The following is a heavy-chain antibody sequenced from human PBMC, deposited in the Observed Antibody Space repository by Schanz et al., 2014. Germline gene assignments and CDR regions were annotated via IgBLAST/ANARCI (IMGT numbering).Heavy chain of an antibody. Sequence: EVQLLESGGGLVQPGGSLRLSCAASGFTFSSYAMHWVRQAPGKGLEWVSNIPWNGAAIGYAGSVRGRFTISRDSAKISLYLQMNSLRPEDTALYYCAKGSRSGSKVMDVWGKGTTVTVSS. J-gene: IGHJ6*03. D-gene: IGHD3-10*01. CDR3: AKGSRSGSKVMDV. CDR1: GFTFSSYA. CDR2: IPWNGAAI. V-gene: IGHV3-9*01.